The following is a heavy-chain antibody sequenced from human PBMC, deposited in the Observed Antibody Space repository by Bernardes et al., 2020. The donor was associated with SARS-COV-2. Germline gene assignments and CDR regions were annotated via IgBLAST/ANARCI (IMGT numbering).Heavy chain of an antibody. CDR1: GDSLRTNDYY. D-gene: IGHD3-9*01. Sequence: SETLSLTCTVSGDSLRTNDYYWVWIRRPTGKDLEWIVSRYRDGRNYYDPSLKSRVTISADTSKTQFSLKPTSVTSTATAVYFCARHVYSYDITGGRDVWGQGTTVTVSS. CDR2: RYRDGRN. CDR3: ARHVYSYDITGGRDV. V-gene: IGHV4-39*01. J-gene: IGHJ6*02.